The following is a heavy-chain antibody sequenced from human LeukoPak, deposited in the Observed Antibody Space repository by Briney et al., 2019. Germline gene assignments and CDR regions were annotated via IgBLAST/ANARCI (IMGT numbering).Heavy chain of an antibody. J-gene: IGHJ5*02. CDR2: IYYSGNT. Sequence: SETLSLTCTVSGVSISSSNSYWGWIRQPPGKGLEWIGSIYYSGNTYYNPSLKSRVTISVDTSKNQFSLKLSSVTAADTAVYYCARRPGKVMVRGVIRNEKRNWFDPWGQGTLVTVSS. CDR1: GVSISSSNSY. V-gene: IGHV4-39*07. CDR3: ARRPGKVMVRGVIRNEKRNWFDP. D-gene: IGHD3-10*01.